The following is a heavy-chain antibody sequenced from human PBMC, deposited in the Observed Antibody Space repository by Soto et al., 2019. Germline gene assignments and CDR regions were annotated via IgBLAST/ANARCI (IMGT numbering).Heavy chain of an antibody. D-gene: IGHD3-3*01. CDR3: ARDAKVFGVVLPYNWFDP. CDR1: GFTFDDYG. J-gene: IGHJ5*02. CDR2: INWNGGST. V-gene: IGHV3-20*04. Sequence: SLRLSCAASGFTFDDYGMSWVRQAPGKGLEWVSGINWNGGSTGYADSVKGRFTISRDNSKNTLYLQMNSLRAEDTAVYYCARDAKVFGVVLPYNWFDPWGQGTLVTVSS.